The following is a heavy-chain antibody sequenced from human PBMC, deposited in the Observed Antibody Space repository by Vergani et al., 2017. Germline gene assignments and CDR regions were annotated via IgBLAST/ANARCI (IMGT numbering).Heavy chain of an antibody. D-gene: IGHD4-11*01. CDR2: IDHTGRS. J-gene: IGHJ6*03. CDR3: ARVNTETNGRLCYGYYMHV. CDR1: GGSLTSYH. Sequence: QVQLQQWGGGLLKPSETLSLTCVVNGGSLTSYHWTWIRQSPGEGLEWVGDIDHTGRSDYNPSLKSRLTKSVDKSRNQYSLTLNSVTATDTAIYFCARVNTETNGRLCYGYYMHVWGQGTAVTVS. V-gene: IGHV4-34*01.